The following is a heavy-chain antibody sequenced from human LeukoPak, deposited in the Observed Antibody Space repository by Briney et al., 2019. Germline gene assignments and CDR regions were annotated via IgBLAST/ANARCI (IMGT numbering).Heavy chain of an antibody. V-gene: IGHV4-61*02. CDR1: GGSISSGSHY. CDR2: IYTSGST. Sequence: PSETLSLTCTVSGGSISSGSHYWSWIRQPAGKGLEWIGRIYTSGSTNYNPSLKSRVTISVDTSKNQFSLKLSSVTAADTAVYYCARDSQYYYDSSGEPHAFDIWGQGTMVTVSS. D-gene: IGHD3-22*01. CDR3: ARDSQYYYDSSGEPHAFDI. J-gene: IGHJ3*02.